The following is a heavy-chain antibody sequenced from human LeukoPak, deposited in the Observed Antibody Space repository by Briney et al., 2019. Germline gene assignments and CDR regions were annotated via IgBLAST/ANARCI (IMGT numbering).Heavy chain of an antibody. D-gene: IGHD3-22*01. Sequence: SETLSLTCAVYGGSFSGYYWSWIRQPPGKGLEWIGEINHSGSTNYNPSLKSRVTISVDTSKNQFSLKLSSVTAADTAVYYCASGRYYYDSSGYFHREFDYWGQGTLVTVSS. V-gene: IGHV4-34*01. CDR2: INHSGST. J-gene: IGHJ4*02. CDR3: ASGRYYYDSSGYFHREFDY. CDR1: GGSFSGYY.